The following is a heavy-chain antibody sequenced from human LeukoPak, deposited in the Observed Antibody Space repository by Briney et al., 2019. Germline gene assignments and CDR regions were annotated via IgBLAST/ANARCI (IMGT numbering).Heavy chain of an antibody. CDR3: ARDQVHYDILTGYYGHYYMDV. CDR2: ISAYNGNT. Sequence: ASVKVSCKASGYTFTSYGISWVRQAPGQGLEWMGWISAYNGNTNYAQKLQGRVTMTTDTSTGTAYMELRSLRSDDTAVYYCARDQVHYDILTGYYGHYYMDVWGKGTTVTISS. D-gene: IGHD3-9*01. CDR1: GYTFTSYG. V-gene: IGHV1-18*01. J-gene: IGHJ6*03.